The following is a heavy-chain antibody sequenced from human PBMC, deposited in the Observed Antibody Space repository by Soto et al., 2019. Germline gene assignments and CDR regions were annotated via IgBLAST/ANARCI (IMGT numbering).Heavy chain of an antibody. CDR2: ITGSGDDT. V-gene: IGHV3-23*01. CDR1: GFTFPSHV. Sequence: EVQLLVSGGGLVQPGGSLRLTCAASGFTFPSHVMSWARQAPGKGLEWVSTITGSGDDTYYADSVRGRFTISRDNSKSTLYMDMNSLRAEDTAVYYCAKRQLSGGPFHTWGQGTMVTVSS. J-gene: IGHJ3*02. D-gene: IGHD1-1*01. CDR3: AKRQLSGGPFHT.